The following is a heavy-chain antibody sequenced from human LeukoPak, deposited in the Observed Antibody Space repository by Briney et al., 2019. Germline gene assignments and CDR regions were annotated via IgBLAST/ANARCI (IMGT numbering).Heavy chain of an antibody. D-gene: IGHD1-26*01. CDR2: ISSSSSHI. Sequence: GGSLRLSYAASGFSFSSYSMNWVRQAPGKGLEWVSSISSSSSHIYYADPVKGRFTISRDNAKNSLYLQMNSLRAEDTAVYYCALLVGATLDFDYWGQGTLVTVSS. CDR1: GFSFSSYS. J-gene: IGHJ4*02. CDR3: ALLVGATLDFDY. V-gene: IGHV3-21*01.